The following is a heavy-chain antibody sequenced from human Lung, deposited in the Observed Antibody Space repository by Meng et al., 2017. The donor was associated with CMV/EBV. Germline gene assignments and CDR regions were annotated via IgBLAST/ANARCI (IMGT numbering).Heavy chain of an antibody. D-gene: IGHD3-3*01. J-gene: IGHJ6*02. CDR2: IYYSGST. CDR1: GGSTSSSSYY. CDR3: ASSLRYYDFWSGYYTGDYYYYGMDV. Sequence: SETLSLXCTVSGGSTSSSSYYWGWIRQPPGKGLEWIGSIYYSGSTYYNPSLKSRVTISVDTSKNQFSLKLSSVTAADTAVYYCASSLRYYDFWSGYYTGDYYYYGMDVWXQGTTVTVSS. V-gene: IGHV4-39*07.